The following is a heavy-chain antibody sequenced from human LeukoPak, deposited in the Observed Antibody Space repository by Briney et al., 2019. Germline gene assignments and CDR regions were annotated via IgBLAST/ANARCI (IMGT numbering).Heavy chain of an antibody. CDR2: INHSGST. CDR1: GGSFSGYY. D-gene: IGHD3-22*01. V-gene: IGHV4-34*01. J-gene: IGHJ4*02. Sequence: ASETLSLTCAVYGGSFSGYYWSWIRQPPGKGLEWIGEINHSGSTNYNPSLKSRVTISVDTSKNQFSLKLSSVTAADTAVYYCARVFPADYYDSSGYYYFDYWGQGTLVTVSS. CDR3: ARVFPADYYDSSGYYYFDY.